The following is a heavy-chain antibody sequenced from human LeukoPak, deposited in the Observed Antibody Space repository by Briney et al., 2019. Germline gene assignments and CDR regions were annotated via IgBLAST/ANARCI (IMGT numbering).Heavy chain of an antibody. Sequence: SETLSLTCTVSGGSISSYFWSWFRQPPGKGLEWIGYIAYSGSTNYNPPLKSRVTISVDTSKNQFSLNVTSVTATDTAMYYCARDNYRGVSNFDPWGQGILVTVSS. CDR1: GGSISSYF. CDR3: ARDNYRGVSNFDP. CDR2: IAYSGST. V-gene: IGHV4-59*01. J-gene: IGHJ5*02. D-gene: IGHD3-10*01.